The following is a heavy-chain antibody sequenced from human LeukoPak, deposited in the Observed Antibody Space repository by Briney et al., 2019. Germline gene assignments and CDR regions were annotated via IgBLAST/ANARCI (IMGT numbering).Heavy chain of an antibody. Sequence: PGRSLRLSCAASGFTSTSYGMHWVRQAPGKGLEWVAVIWSDGSKTYYADSVKGRFTISRDNAKNSLYLQMNSLRAEDTAVYYCARNRGDPSYFDYWGQGTLVTVSS. J-gene: IGHJ4*02. CDR3: ARNRGDPSYFDY. CDR2: IWSDGSKT. D-gene: IGHD4-17*01. V-gene: IGHV3-33*01. CDR1: GFTSTSYG.